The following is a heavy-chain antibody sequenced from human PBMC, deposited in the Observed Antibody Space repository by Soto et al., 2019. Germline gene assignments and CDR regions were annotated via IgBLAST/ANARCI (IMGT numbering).Heavy chain of an antibody. CDR2: ISAYNGNT. Sequence: ASVKVSCKASGYTFTSYGISWVRQAPGQGLEWMGWISAYNGNTNYAQKLQGRVTMTTDTSTSTAYMELRSLRSDDTAVYYCARDLNPYCSSTSCYSPYYYYGMDVWG. V-gene: IGHV1-18*01. CDR3: ARDLNPYCSSTSCYSPYYYYGMDV. D-gene: IGHD2-2*01. J-gene: IGHJ6*02. CDR1: GYTFTSYG.